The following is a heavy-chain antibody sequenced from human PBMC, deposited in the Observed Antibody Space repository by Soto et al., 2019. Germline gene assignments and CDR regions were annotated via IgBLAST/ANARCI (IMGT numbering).Heavy chain of an antibody. Sequence: GGSLRLSCAASGFTFSNYTIHWVRQAPGKGLEWVALISYNEIDKYFADAVKGRFTISRDNSKNTLYLQMDSLSAEDTAVYYCAGRSGSSDYWGRGTLVTVSS. CDR1: GFTFSNYT. CDR3: AGRSGSSDY. CDR2: ISYNEIDK. V-gene: IGHV3-30*04. J-gene: IGHJ4*02. D-gene: IGHD3-10*01.